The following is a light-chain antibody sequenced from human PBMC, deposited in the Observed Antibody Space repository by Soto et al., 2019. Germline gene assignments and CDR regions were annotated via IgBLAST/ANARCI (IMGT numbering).Light chain of an antibody. V-gene: IGKV3-20*01. CDR3: QQYSSSPLCG. Sequence: EIVLTQSPGTLSLSPGERATLSCRASQSVSSSYLAWYQQKPGQAPRLLIYGASSRATGIPDRFSGSGSGTDFTLTISRLEPEDFAVYYCQQYSSSPLCGFGPGTKVDIK. J-gene: IGKJ3*01. CDR1: QSVSSSY. CDR2: GAS.